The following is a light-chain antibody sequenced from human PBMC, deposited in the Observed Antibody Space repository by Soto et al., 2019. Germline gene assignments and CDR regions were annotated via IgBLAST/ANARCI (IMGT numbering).Light chain of an antibody. V-gene: IGKV1-5*03. CDR2: KAS. J-gene: IGKJ1*01. CDR1: QSISSW. Sequence: DIQMTQSPSTLSSSVGDRVTITCRASQSISSWLAWYQQKPGNAPKLLLYKASSLESGVPSRFSGSGSGTEFTLTSSSLQPDDFANYYCQQYNSYRTFGQGTKVEIK. CDR3: QQYNSYRT.